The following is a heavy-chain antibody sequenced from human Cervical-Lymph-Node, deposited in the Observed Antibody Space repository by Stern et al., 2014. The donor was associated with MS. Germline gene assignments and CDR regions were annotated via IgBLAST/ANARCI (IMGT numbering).Heavy chain of an antibody. CDR2: STPIFGTA. D-gene: IGHD2-15*01. V-gene: IGHV1-69*06. J-gene: IGHJ6*02. Sequence: VQLVQSGAEVKKPGSSVKVSCKAFGGTFSSYTMSWVRQAPGQGREWMGRSTPIFGTANYAQKFQDRVTITADKFTSTAYMALNSLRSEDTAVYYCAREALLGGNYYALDVWGQGTTVTVSS. CDR1: GGTFSSYT. CDR3: AREALLGGNYYALDV.